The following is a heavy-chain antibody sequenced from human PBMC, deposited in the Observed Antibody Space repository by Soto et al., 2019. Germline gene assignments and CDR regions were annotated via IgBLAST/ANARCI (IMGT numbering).Heavy chain of an antibody. CDR1: GYTFTSYG. Sequence: QVQLVQSGAEVKKPGASVKVSCKASGYTFTSYGISLVRQAPGQGLEWVGWISGYDGNTDYAHKFRGRVTMTTDTSTNTAYMDLRSLRSDDTAVYYCARHNSQWPNWFDPWGQGTPVTVSS. J-gene: IGHJ5*02. D-gene: IGHD1-1*01. CDR3: ARHNSQWPNWFDP. V-gene: IGHV1-18*01. CDR2: ISGYDGNT.